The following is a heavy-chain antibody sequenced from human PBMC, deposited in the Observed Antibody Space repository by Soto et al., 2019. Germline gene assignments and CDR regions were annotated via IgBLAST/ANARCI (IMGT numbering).Heavy chain of an antibody. CDR3: ARGWGLGVFDY. Sequence: SETLCVSCAVYGGSFSGYYWHWIRQPPGRGLEWIGEINHSGSTNYNPSLKSRVTISVDTSKNQFSLKLSSVTAADTAVYYCARGWGLGVFDYWGQGTLVTVSS. J-gene: IGHJ4*02. D-gene: IGHD3-16*01. V-gene: IGHV4-34*01. CDR1: GGSFSGYY. CDR2: INHSGST.